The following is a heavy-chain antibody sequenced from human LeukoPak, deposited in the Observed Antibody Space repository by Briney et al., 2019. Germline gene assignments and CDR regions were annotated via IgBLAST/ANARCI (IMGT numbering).Heavy chain of an antibody. CDR2: INPFSGGT. D-gene: IGHD3-22*01. Sequence: ALVKVSCKASGYSFTDYYIHWVRQAPGQGLEWMGWINPFSGGTKYAQKFQGWVTMTRDTSISTAYMELSRLTSDDTAVYYCARGGYDLDYWGQGTLVTVSS. CDR3: ARGGYDLDY. V-gene: IGHV1-2*04. J-gene: IGHJ4*02. CDR1: GYSFTDYY.